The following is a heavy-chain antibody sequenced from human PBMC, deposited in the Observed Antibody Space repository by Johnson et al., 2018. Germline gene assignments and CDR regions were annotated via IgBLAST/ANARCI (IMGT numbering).Heavy chain of an antibody. Sequence: VQLVQSGGGLVKXGGSLRLXCAASGFSFSSYGMNWVRQAPGKGLEWGSFISSSSRYIYDAASVKGRFTISRDHAKNSLYLKMNSRRAEDTAVYYCARSYYDSSGYDLRCAFDIWGQGTMVTVSS. CDR2: ISSSSRYI. CDR3: ARSYYDSSGYDLRCAFDI. CDR1: GFSFSSYG. J-gene: IGHJ3*02. V-gene: IGHV3-21*01. D-gene: IGHD3-22*01.